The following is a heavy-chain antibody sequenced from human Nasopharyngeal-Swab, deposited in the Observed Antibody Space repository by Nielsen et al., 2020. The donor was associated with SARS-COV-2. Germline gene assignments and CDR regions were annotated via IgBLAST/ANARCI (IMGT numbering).Heavy chain of an antibody. CDR3: ARGAPYTMVRGVITFQYYYYYMDV. V-gene: IGHV1-69*01. J-gene: IGHJ6*03. D-gene: IGHD3-10*01. Sequence: WVRQAPGEGLEWMGGIITIFGTADYAQKFQGRVTITADESTSTAYMELSSLRSEDTAVYYCARGAPYTMVRGVITFQYYYYYMDVWGKGTTVTVSS. CDR2: IITIFGTA.